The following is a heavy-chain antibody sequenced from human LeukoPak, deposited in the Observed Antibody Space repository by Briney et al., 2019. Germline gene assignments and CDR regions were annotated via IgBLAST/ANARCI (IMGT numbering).Heavy chain of an antibody. V-gene: IGHV3-7*01. CDR3: MVRGTYYYYGMDV. Sequence: WGSLTLSCPASGFTLSSYWRSWLRQAPGKGLEWVANINQDGSEKYNVDSVNGRFIISIHNANNSLYLQINSLRAEDTAVHYCMVRGTYYYYGMDVWGQGATVTVSS. CDR1: GFTLSSYW. J-gene: IGHJ6*02. CDR2: INQDGSEK. D-gene: IGHD3-10*01.